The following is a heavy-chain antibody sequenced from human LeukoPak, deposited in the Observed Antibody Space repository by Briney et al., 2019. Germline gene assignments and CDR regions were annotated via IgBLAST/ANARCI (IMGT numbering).Heavy chain of an antibody. CDR1: GGSISNYY. V-gene: IGHV4-59*01. Sequence: KTSETLSLTCTVSGGSISNYYWSWIRQPPGKGLEWIGYIYYSGSTNYNPSLKSRVTISVDTSKNQFSLKLSSVTAADTAVYYCARERYDFGAFDIWGQGTMVTVSS. J-gene: IGHJ3*02. CDR2: IYYSGST. D-gene: IGHD3-3*01. CDR3: ARERYDFGAFDI.